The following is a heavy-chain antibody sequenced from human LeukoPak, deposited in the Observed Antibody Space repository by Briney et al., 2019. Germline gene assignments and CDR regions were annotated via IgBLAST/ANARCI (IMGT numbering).Heavy chain of an antibody. D-gene: IGHD2-15*01. CDR3: ARRSHCTGDSCYPV. J-gene: IGHJ6*02. V-gene: IGHV4-39*01. CDR1: GGSISSSSYY. CDR2: IYYGGST. Sequence: PSETLSLTCTVSGGSISSSSYYWGWIRQPPGKGLEWIGSIYYGGSTYYNPSLKSRVTISQDTSKNQFSLKVNTVTAADTAVYHCARRSHCTGDSCYPVWGQGTTVTVSS.